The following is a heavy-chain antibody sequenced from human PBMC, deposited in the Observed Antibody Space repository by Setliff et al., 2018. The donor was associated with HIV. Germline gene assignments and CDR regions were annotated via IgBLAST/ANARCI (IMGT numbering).Heavy chain of an antibody. CDR1: GGSISSSSYY. D-gene: IGHD6-13*01. CDR2: IYYRGST. Sequence: KLRETLSLTCTVSGGSISSSSYYWGWIRQPPGKGLQWIGSIYYRGSTYYNPSLKSRVTISVDTSKNQFSLKLRSVTAADTALYYCARGRYRSRWYASDLYYIDVWGKGTTVTVSS. CDR3: ARGRYRSRWYASDLYYIDV. J-gene: IGHJ6*03. V-gene: IGHV4-39*01.